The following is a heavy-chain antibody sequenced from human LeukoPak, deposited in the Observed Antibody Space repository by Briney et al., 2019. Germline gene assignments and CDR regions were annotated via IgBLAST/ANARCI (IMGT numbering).Heavy chain of an antibody. CDR1: GGSISSYY. Sequence: SETLSLTCTVSGGSISSYYWSWIRQPPGKGLEWIGYIYYSGSTNYNPSLKSRVTISVDTSKNQFSLKLSSVTAADTAVYYCARVPVAFGGSWCYFDYWGQGTLVTVSS. CDR2: IYYSGST. D-gene: IGHD6-13*01. V-gene: IGHV4-59*01. CDR3: ARVPVAFGGSWCYFDY. J-gene: IGHJ4*02.